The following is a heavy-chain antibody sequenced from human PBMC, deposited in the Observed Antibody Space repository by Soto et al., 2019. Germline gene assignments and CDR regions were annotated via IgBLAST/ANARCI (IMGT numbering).Heavy chain of an antibody. CDR1: GITFLSRA. J-gene: IGHJ4*02. V-gene: IGHV3-23*01. Sequence: VGSLRLSCVASGITFLSRAMSWVLQSPVEGLEWVSTITDSGGDTKYADSVRGRFTISRDNSRNTLYLQMSSLRAEDSAVYYCARGSEESYPGSRIFDLWGRGSLVTVSS. D-gene: IGHD3-10*01. CDR2: ITDSGGDT. CDR3: ARGSEESYPGSRIFDL.